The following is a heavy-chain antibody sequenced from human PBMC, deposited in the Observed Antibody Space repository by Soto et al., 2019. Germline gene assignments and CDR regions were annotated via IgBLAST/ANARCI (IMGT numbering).Heavy chain of an antibody. J-gene: IGHJ5*02. CDR3: AADPMPYNWNYEGWFDP. V-gene: IGHV1-58*02. CDR1: GFTFTSSA. Sequence: ASVKVSCKASGFTFTSSAMQWVRQARGQRLEWIGWIVVGSGNTNYAQKFQERVTITRDMSTSTAYMELSSLRSEDTAVYYCAADPMPYNWNYEGWFDPWGQGTLVTVSS. CDR2: IVVGSGNT. D-gene: IGHD1-7*01.